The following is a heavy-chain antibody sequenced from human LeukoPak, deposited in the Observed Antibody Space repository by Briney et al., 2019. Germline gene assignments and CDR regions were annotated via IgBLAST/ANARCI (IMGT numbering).Heavy chain of an antibody. V-gene: IGHV3-53*01. CDR2: IYRGGKT. CDR3: ARAPGSGSCGYYALGV. Sequence: PGGSLRLSCAASGFTVSSNYMSWARQPPGKGLEWGSVIYRGGKTYYAGSVKGRFTISRDNSKTTLYLQMNNLRAEDTAVYYCARAPGSGSCGYYALGVGGQGTAVTVSS. J-gene: IGHJ6*02. CDR1: GFTVSSNY. D-gene: IGHD3-10*01.